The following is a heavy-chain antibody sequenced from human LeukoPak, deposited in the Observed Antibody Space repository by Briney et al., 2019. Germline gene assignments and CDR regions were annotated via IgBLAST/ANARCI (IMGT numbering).Heavy chain of an antibody. CDR2: IKSDGSVT. J-gene: IGHJ4*02. CDR3: ARDHDAVVTTIDH. Sequence: SGGSLRLSCAASGFTFSSYWMHWVRQAPGKGLVWVSRIKSDGSVTWYADSVKGRFTISRDNAKNMLYLQMNSLRDEDTAVYFCARDHDAVVTTIDHRGQGTLVTVSS. V-gene: IGHV3-74*01. D-gene: IGHD4-23*01. CDR1: GFTFSSYW.